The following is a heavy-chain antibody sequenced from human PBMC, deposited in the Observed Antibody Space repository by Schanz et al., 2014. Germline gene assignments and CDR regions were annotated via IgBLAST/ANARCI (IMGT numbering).Heavy chain of an antibody. J-gene: IGHJ3*01. Sequence: EVQLVESGGGLVQPGGSLRLSCAASGFTFTTNAMSWVRQPPGKGLEWVSAISGSGGDTYYADSVKGRFTISRDNSKNTVYLQMNSLRSEDTAVYYCTRDRGALINHNDALDLWGQGTMVSVSS. V-gene: IGHV3-23*04. D-gene: IGHD3-16*01. CDR2: ISGSGGDT. CDR3: TRDRGALINHNDALDL. CDR1: GFTFTTNA.